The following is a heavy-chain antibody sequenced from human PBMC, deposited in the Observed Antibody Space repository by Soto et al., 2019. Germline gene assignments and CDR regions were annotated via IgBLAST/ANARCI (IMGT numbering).Heavy chain of an antibody. D-gene: IGHD3-22*01. CDR2: IKSKTDGGTT. Sequence: LRLSCAASGFTFSNAWMSWVRQAPGKGLEWVGRIKSKTDGGTTDYAAPVKGRFTISRDDSKNTLYLQMNSLKTEDTAVYYCTTAPNGYYLYYFDYWGQGTLVTVSS. CDR3: TTAPNGYYLYYFDY. CDR1: GFTFSNAW. J-gene: IGHJ4*02. V-gene: IGHV3-15*01.